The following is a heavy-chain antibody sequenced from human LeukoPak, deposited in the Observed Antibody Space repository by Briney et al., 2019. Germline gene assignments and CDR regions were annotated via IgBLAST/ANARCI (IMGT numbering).Heavy chain of an antibody. CDR1: GGSFSGYY. CDR3: ARHGWYLPFDY. J-gene: IGHJ4*02. V-gene: IGHV4-34*01. CDR2: INHSGST. Sequence: SETLSLTCAVYGGSFSGYYWSWIRQPPGKGLEWIGEINHSGSTNYNPSLKSRVTISVDTSKNQFSLKLSSVTAADTAVYYCARHGWYLPFDYWGQGTLVTVSS. D-gene: IGHD6-19*01.